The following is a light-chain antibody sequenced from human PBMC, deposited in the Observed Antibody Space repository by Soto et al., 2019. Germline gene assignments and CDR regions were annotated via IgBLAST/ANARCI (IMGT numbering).Light chain of an antibody. J-gene: IGLJ3*02. Sequence: QSVLTQPASASGTPGQRVAISCSGSSSNLGTNYVYWYQQFPGTAPKLLIYRNNHRPSGVPDRFSGSQSGTSASLAISGLRAEDEADYYCAAWDDSLSGVVFGGGTKLTVL. CDR2: RNN. CDR1: SSNLGTNY. V-gene: IGLV1-47*01. CDR3: AAWDDSLSGVV.